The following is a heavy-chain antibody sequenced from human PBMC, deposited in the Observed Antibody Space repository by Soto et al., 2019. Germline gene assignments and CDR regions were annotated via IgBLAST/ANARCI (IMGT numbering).Heavy chain of an antibody. CDR3: ARDGAVGFRETEKYYDYGMDV. J-gene: IGHJ6*02. CDR2: INAGNGNT. Sequence: QVQLVQSGAEVKKPGASVKVSCKASGYTFTSYAMHWVRQAPGQRLEWMGWINAGNGNTKYSQKFQGRVTITRDTSASTAYMELSSLRSEDTAVYYCARDGAVGFRETEKYYDYGMDVWGQGTTVTVSS. V-gene: IGHV1-3*01. CDR1: GYTFTSYA. D-gene: IGHD3-16*01.